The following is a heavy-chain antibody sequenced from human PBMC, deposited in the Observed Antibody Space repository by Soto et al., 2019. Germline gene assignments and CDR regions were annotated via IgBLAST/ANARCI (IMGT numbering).Heavy chain of an antibody. V-gene: IGHV1-69*13. CDR3: ASRIVVTVIRYYFDY. CDR2: IIPLYGTV. D-gene: IGHD2-21*02. J-gene: IGHJ4*02. CDR1: GGTFNSYG. Sequence: SVKVSCKASGGTFNSYGISWVRQAPGQGLDWMGVIIPLYGTVNYAQKFQGRVTITADESTSTAYMELSSLRSEDTAVYYCASRIVVTVIRYYFDYWGQGTLVTVSS.